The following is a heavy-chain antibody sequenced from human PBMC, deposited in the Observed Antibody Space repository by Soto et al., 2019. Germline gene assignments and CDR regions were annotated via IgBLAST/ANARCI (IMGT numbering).Heavy chain of an antibody. D-gene: IGHD1-1*01. V-gene: IGHV3-30*18. CDR2: ISYDGSNK. CDR1: GFTFSSYG. Sequence: ESGGGVVPPGRSLRLSCAASGFTFSSYGMHWVRQAPGKGLEWVAVISYDGSNKYYADSVKGRFTISRDNSKNTLYLQMNSLRAEDTAVYYCAKVGWVRSRLYYYYGMDVWGQGTTVTVSS. CDR3: AKVGWVRSRLYYYYGMDV. J-gene: IGHJ6*02.